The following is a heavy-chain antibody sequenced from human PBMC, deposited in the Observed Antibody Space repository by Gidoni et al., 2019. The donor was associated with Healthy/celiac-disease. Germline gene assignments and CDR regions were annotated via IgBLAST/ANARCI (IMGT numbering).Heavy chain of an antibody. Sequence: QLQLQESGPGLVKPSETLSLTCTVSGCSISSSSYYWGWIRQPPGKGLEWIGSIYYSGSTYYNPSLKSRVTISVDTSKNQFSLKLSSVTAADTAVYYCASDGDYGLPLCYWGQGTLVTVSS. V-gene: IGHV4-39*01. J-gene: IGHJ4*02. D-gene: IGHD4-17*01. CDR2: IYYSGST. CDR3: ASDGDYGLPLCY. CDR1: GCSISSSSYY.